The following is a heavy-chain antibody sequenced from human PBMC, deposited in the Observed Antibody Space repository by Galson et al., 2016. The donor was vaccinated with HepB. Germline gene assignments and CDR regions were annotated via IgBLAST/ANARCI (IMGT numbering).Heavy chain of an antibody. V-gene: IGHV3-21*01. Sequence: SLRLSCEASGFPFSQYNMNWVRQAPGKGLEWVSFISSSSSYIYYVDSVKGRFTISRDKAKNSLYLQMDSLRAEDTAVYYCVRETLRGTRFDNWGQGTLVTVAS. D-gene: IGHD1-14*01. CDR1: GFPFSQYN. CDR3: VRETLRGTRFDN. J-gene: IGHJ4*02. CDR2: ISSSSSYI.